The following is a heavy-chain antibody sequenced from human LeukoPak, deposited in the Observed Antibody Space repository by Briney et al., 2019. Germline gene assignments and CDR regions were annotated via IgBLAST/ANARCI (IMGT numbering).Heavy chain of an antibody. CDR2: IYPGDSDT. CDR1: GYSFTSYW. V-gene: IGHV5-51*01. J-gene: IGHJ3*02. Sequence: GESLKISCKGSGYSFTSYWIGWVRQMPGKGLEWIRIIYPGDSDTRYSPSFQGQVTISADKSISTAYLQWSSLKASDTAMYYCARSVAVAGPGGAFDIWGQGTMVTVSS. D-gene: IGHD6-19*01. CDR3: ARSVAVAGPGGAFDI.